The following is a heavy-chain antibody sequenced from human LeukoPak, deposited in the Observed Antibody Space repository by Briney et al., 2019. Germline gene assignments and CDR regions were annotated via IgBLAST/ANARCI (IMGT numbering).Heavy chain of an antibody. J-gene: IGHJ6*03. CDR1: GGTFSSYA. Sequence: ASVKVSCKASGGTFSSYAISWVRQAPGQGLEWMGGIIPIFGTANYAQKFQGRVTITTDESTSTAYMELSSLRSEDTAVYYCARVRATGYEYYYYYYMDVWGKGTTVTVSS. CDR2: IIPIFGTA. V-gene: IGHV1-69*05. D-gene: IGHD5-12*01. CDR3: ARVRATGYEYYYYYYMDV.